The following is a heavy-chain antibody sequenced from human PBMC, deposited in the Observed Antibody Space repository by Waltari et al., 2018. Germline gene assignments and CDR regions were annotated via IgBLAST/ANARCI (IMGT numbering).Heavy chain of an antibody. CDR3: AKGGDCNGGSCNFDY. CDR2: ISPDSGGT. CDR1: GYTFTYWY. Sequence: QVQLVQSGAEVKKPGASVKVSCKASGYTFTYWYMFWVRQAPGQGLEWMGRISPDSGGTNYEQKFQGRVTMTRDTSISTVYMELSRLTSDDTAVYYCAKGGDCNGGSCNFDYWGQGTVVTVSS. J-gene: IGHJ4*02. V-gene: IGHV1-2*06. D-gene: IGHD2-15*01.